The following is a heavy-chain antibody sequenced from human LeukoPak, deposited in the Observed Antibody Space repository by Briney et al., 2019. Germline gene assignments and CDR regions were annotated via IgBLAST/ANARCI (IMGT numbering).Heavy chain of an antibody. J-gene: IGHJ4*02. CDR1: GFTFSSYS. V-gene: IGHV3-21*01. CDR3: ARDRDGALDY. D-gene: IGHD5-24*01. Sequence: GGSLRLSCAASGFTFSSYSMNWVRQAPGKGLEWVSSISSSSSYIYYADSVKGRFTISRDNSKNTLYLQMNSLRAEDTAVYYCARDRDGALDYWGQGTLVTVSS. CDR2: ISSSSSYI.